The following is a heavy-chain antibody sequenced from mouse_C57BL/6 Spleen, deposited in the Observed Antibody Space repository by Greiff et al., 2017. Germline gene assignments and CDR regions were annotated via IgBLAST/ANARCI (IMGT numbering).Heavy chain of an antibody. V-gene: IGHV1-64*01. CDR3: ARRGDNWDAMDY. CDR2: IHPNSGST. J-gene: IGHJ4*01. D-gene: IGHD4-1*02. Sequence: QVQLQQPGAELVKPGASVKLSCKASGYTFTSYWMHWVKQRPGQGLEWIGMIHPNSGSTNYNEKFTSKATLTVDKSSRTAYMQLSSLTSEDAAVYYCARRGDNWDAMDYWGQGTSVTVSS. CDR1: GYTFTSYW.